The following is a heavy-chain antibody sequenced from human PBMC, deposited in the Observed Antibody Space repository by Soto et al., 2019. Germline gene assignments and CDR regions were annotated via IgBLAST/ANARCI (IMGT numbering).Heavy chain of an antibody. CDR2: IIPIFGTA. J-gene: IGHJ6*02. CDR3: AVGWCGGDCPLFPPRTYGMDV. Sequence: QVQLVQSGAEVKKPGSSVKVSCKASGGTFSSYAISWVRQAPGQGLEWMGGIIPIFGTANYAQKFQGRVTLAADESTSTAYMEQSSLRSEDTAVYYCAVGWCGGDCPLFPPRTYGMDVWGQGTTVTVSS. V-gene: IGHV1-69*12. D-gene: IGHD2-21*02. CDR1: GGTFSSYA.